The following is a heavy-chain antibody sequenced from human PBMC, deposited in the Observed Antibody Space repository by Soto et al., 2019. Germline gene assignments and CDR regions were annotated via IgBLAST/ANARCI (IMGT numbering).Heavy chain of an antibody. Sequence: PSETLSLTCTVSGASITGSYWWSWSRQPAGKGLEWIGRFSRSGTTSYNPSLRSRVTMSADVSKNHSPLRLTSVTAADTALYYCARGMTPPGAPAWYYFDSWGQGTLVTVSS. J-gene: IGHJ4*02. CDR2: FSRSGTT. CDR1: GASITGSYW. CDR3: ARGMTPPGAPAWYYFDS. V-gene: IGHV4-4*07. D-gene: IGHD2-8*02.